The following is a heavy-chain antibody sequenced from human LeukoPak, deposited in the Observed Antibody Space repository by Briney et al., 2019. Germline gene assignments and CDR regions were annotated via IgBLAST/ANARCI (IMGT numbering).Heavy chain of an antibody. V-gene: IGHV1-18*03. CDR1: GYTFTSYG. D-gene: IGHD5-24*01. CDR3: ARATMATISVAFDI. J-gene: IGHJ3*02. CDR2: ISAYNSNT. Sequence: ASVKVSCKASGYTFTSYGISWVRQAPGQGLEWMGWISAYNSNTNYAQKLQGRVTMTRDMSTSTAYMELSSLRSEDMAVYYCARATMATISVAFDIWGQGTMVTVSS.